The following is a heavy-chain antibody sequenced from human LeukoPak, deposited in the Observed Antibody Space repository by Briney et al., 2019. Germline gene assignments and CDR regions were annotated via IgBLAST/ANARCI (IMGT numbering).Heavy chain of an antibody. D-gene: IGHD2-15*01. J-gene: IGHJ6*03. Sequence: ASVKVSCKASGYTFTSYGISWVRQAPGQGLEWMGWISAYNGNTNYAQKLQGRVTMTTDTSTSTAYMELRSLRSDDTAVYYCARDRRVVVVAATDYYYYYMDVWGKGTTVTVSS. CDR2: ISAYNGNT. V-gene: IGHV1-18*01. CDR3: ARDRRVVVVAATDYYYYYMDV. CDR1: GYTFTSYG.